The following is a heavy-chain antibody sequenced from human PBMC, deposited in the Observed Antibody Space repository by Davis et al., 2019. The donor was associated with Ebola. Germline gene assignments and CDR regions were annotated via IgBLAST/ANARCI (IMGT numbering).Heavy chain of an antibody. Sequence: AASVKVSCKASGFTFISYDINWVRQASGQGLEWIGWMNPNSGNTGCAQNFQGRVTMTRDTSISTAYMELSSLRSDDTAVYYCASSAGTPVTTGYWGQGTLVTVSS. V-gene: IGHV1-8*01. J-gene: IGHJ4*02. CDR3: ASSAGTPVTTGY. CDR1: GFTFISYD. CDR2: MNPNSGNT. D-gene: IGHD4-17*01.